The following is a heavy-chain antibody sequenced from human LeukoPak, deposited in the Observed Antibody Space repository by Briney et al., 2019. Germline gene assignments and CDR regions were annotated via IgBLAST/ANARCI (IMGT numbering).Heavy chain of an antibody. V-gene: IGHV5-51*01. CDR2: IDPDDSDT. CDR1: GYSFTSNW. CDR3: ARRGYRDWTIDY. Sequence: GESLKISCKGSGYSFTSNWIGWVRQMPGKGLEWMGIIDPDDSDTRYSPSFHGQVTISADRSISTAYLQWSSLKASDAAMYYYARRGYRDWTIDYWGQGTLVTVSS. J-gene: IGHJ4*02. D-gene: IGHD4-17*01.